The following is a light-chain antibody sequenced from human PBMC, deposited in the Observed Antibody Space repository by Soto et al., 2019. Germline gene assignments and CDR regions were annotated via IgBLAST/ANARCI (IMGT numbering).Light chain of an antibody. J-gene: IGKJ3*01. CDR1: QGIGNY. CDR3: QQRNFWPLT. CDR2: EAS. V-gene: IGKV3D-11*01. Sequence: EDVLTQSPAILSLSPGERATLSCRASQGIGNYLAWYQQKPGQAPRLLIYEASNRATGIPARFSGSRSDTDFTLTIDSLEPEDSAVYYCQQRNFWPLTFGPGTRVESK.